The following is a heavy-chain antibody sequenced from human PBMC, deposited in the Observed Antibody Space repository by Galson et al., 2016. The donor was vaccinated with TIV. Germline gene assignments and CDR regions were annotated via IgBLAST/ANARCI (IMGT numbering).Heavy chain of an antibody. CDR1: GISVNNDW. V-gene: IGHV3-74*01. CDR3: VRDRLGWH. Sequence: SLRLSCAASGISVNNDWMHWVRQSPEKGLVWVARIDTDGTTTYYADSVKGRFSISRDNAKNTVYLQMYNLIADDTAVYYCVRDRLGWHWGQGTLVTVSS. J-gene: IGHJ1*01. CDR2: IDTDGTTT. D-gene: IGHD3-16*01.